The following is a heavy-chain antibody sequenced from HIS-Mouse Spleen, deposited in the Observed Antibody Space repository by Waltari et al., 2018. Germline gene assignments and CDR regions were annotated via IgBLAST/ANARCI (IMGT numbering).Heavy chain of an antibody. CDR2: ISYDGSNK. CDR1: GSTSRSYG. J-gene: IGHJ4*02. Sequence: QVQLVESGGGVVQPGRSLRLSCAASGSTSRSYGMHWVRQAPGKGLEWVAVISYDGSNKYYADSVKGRFTISRDNSKNTLYLQMNSLRAEDTAVYYCAKDKHHAFDYWGQGTLVTVSS. CDR3: AKDKHHAFDY. V-gene: IGHV3-30*18.